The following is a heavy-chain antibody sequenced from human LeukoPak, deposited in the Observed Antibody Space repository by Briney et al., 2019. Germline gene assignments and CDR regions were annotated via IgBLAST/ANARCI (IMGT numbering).Heavy chain of an antibody. D-gene: IGHD6-19*01. CDR2: INYSGST. V-gene: IGHV4-59*08. CDR3: ARLATAGYLNY. J-gene: IGHJ4*02. CDR1: GGSFSGYY. Sequence: PSETLSLTCAVYGGSFSGYYWSWIRQPPGKGLEWIGYINYSGSTKNNPSLKSRVTISVDTSKNQFSLKLSSVTAADTAVYYCARLATAGYLNYWGQGTLVTVSS.